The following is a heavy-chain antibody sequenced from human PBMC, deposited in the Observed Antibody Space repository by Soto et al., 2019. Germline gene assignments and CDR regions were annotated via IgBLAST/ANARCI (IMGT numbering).Heavy chain of an antibody. V-gene: IGHV3-30-3*01. CDR3: ARVTPGNNLYYFSGLDV. D-gene: IGHD3-22*01. CDR2: VSYDGINT. Sequence: GGSLRLSCVASGFRFDTYAIHCVRQAPGKGLQWLALVSYDGINTYYADSVKGRFTISRDNSKNTLYLQMNSLRPEDTGVYYCARVTPGNNLYYFSGLDVWGQGTSVTVSS. J-gene: IGHJ6*02. CDR1: GFRFDTYA.